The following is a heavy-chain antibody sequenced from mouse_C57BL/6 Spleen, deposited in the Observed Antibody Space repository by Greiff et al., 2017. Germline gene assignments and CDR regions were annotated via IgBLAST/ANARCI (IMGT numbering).Heavy chain of an antibody. Sequence: EVQLQQPGPELVKPGASVKISCKASGYSFTDYNMNWVKQSNGKSLEWIGVINPNYGTTSYNQKFKGKATLTVDQSSSTAYMQLNSLTSEDSAVYYGARREYYSNYGVFDYWGQGTTLTVSS. D-gene: IGHD2-5*01. J-gene: IGHJ2*01. CDR3: ARREYYSNYGVFDY. V-gene: IGHV1-39*01. CDR1: GYSFTDYN. CDR2: INPNYGTT.